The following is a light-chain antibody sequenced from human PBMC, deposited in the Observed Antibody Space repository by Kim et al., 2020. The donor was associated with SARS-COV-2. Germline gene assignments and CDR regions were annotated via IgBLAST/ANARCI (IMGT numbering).Light chain of an antibody. CDR1: SGSIVSNY. CDR2: ENS. V-gene: IGLV6-57*01. CDR3: QSFDSSDVV. Sequence: NFMLTQPHSVSESPGKTVNISCTRSSGSIVSNYVQWYQQRPGSSPTIVIYENSQRPSGLPDRFSGSIDFSSDSASLTISGLKTEDEGDYYCQSFDSSDVVFGGGTQLTVL. J-gene: IGLJ2*01.